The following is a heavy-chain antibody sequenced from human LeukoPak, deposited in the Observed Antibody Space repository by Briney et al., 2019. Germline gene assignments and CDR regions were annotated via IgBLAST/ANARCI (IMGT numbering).Heavy chain of an antibody. CDR3: ARGIAATLSWFDP. V-gene: IGHV4-59*01. Sequence: PSETLSLTCTVSGGSISSYYWSWIRQPPGKGLEWIGYIYYSGSTNYNPSLKSRVTISVDTSKNQFSLKLSSVTAADTAVYYCARGIAATLSWFDPWGQGTLVTVSS. J-gene: IGHJ5*02. CDR2: IYYSGST. CDR1: GGSISSYY. D-gene: IGHD2-15*01.